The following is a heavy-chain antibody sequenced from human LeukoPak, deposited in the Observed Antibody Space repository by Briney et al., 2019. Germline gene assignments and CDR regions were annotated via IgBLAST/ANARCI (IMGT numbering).Heavy chain of an antibody. CDR1: GFTFSSYW. CDR2: INFDGSST. J-gene: IGHJ4*02. CDR3: AKRPRWLQFHY. D-gene: IGHD5-24*01. V-gene: IGHV3-74*01. Sequence: PGGSLRLSCAASGFTFSSYWMHWVRQVPGKGLVWVSRINFDGSSTTDADSVKGRFTISRDNAKNTLYLQVSSLRAEDTAVYYCAKRPRWLQFHYWGQGTLVTVSS.